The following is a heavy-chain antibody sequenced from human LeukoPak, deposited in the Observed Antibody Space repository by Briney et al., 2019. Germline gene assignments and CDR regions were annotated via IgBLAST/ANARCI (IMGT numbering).Heavy chain of an antibody. CDR2: ISSDSNYI. Sequence: GGSLRLSCAASGFTFSTYSMNWVRQAPGKGLEWVSSISSDSNYIYYADSVKGRFTISRDNAKNSLYLQMNSLRAEDTAVYYCARDAVAGTRDWFDPWGQGTLVTVSS. V-gene: IGHV3-21*01. CDR3: ARDAVAGTRDWFDP. CDR1: GFTFSTYS. D-gene: IGHD6-19*01. J-gene: IGHJ5*02.